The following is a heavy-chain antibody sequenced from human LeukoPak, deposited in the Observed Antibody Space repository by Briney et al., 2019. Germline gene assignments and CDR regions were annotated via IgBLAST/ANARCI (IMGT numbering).Heavy chain of an antibody. Sequence: ASVKVSCKASGYTFTSYGISWVRQAPGQGLEWMGWISAYNGNTNYAQKLQGRVTMTTDTSTSTAYMELRSLRSDDTAVYYCARAQRPTLAAAGTGGWFDPWGQGTLVTVSS. V-gene: IGHV1-18*01. CDR2: ISAYNGNT. CDR1: GYTFTSYG. CDR3: ARAQRPTLAAAGTGGWFDP. J-gene: IGHJ5*02. D-gene: IGHD6-13*01.